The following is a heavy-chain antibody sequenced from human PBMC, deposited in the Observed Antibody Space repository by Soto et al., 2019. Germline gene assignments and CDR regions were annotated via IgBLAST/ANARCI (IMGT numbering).Heavy chain of an antibody. V-gene: IGHV1-69*06. CDR1: GGTFSSYA. Sequence: PVKVSCKASGGTFSSYAISWVRQAPGQGLEWMGGIIPIFGTANYAQKFQGRVTITADKSTSTAYMELRSLRSEDTAVYYCARAPGSGGGDYYYYGMDVWGQGTTVTVSS. CDR2: IIPIFGTA. D-gene: IGHD2-21*01. CDR3: ARAPGSGGGDYYYYGMDV. J-gene: IGHJ6*02.